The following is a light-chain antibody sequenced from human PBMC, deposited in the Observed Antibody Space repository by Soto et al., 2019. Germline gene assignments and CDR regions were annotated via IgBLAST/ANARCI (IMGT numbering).Light chain of an antibody. CDR3: QHYNSYSEA. CDR1: QTISSW. J-gene: IGKJ1*01. Sequence: DIQMTQSPSTLSGSVGGRVTIACRSSQTISSWLAWYQQKPGKAPKRLIYKASTLKSGVPSRFSGSGSGTEFTLTISSLQPDDFATYYCQHYNSYSEAFGQGTKVDIK. V-gene: IGKV1-5*03. CDR2: KAS.